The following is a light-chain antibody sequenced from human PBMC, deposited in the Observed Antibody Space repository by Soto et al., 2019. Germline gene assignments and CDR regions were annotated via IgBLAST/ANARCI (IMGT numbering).Light chain of an antibody. CDR2: GNR. CDR1: SSNLGAGYD. J-gene: IGLJ3*02. CDR3: QAYDYSLTASV. Sequence: QPVLTQPPSVSGAPGQRVTISCTGNSSNLGAGYDVHWYQQLPGAAPKLVIFGNRNRPSGVPERFSGSKSGTSASLVITGLQTEDEADYYCQAYDYSLTASVFGGGTKVTVL. V-gene: IGLV1-40*01.